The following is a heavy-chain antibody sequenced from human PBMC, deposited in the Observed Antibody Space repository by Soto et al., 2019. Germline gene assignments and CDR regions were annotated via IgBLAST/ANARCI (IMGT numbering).Heavy chain of an antibody. J-gene: IGHJ4*02. CDR3: ASRQRSPYFDK. D-gene: IGHD1-26*01. V-gene: IGHV4-59*08. Sequence: PSETLSLTCTVSGGSISSYYWSWIRQPPGKGLEWIGYIYYSGSTYYNPSLKSRVTISVDTSKNQFSLKLNSVTAADTAVYYCASRQRSPYFDKGGQGALLPVSS. CDR1: GGSISSYY. CDR2: IYYSGST.